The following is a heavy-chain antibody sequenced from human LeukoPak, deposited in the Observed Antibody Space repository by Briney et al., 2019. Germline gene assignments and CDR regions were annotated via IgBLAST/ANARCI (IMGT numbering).Heavy chain of an antibody. Sequence: ASVKVSCKASGYTFTGYYMFWVRQAPGQGLEWMAWINPNSGGTNYAQRFQGRVTLTRDTSIATAYMELSSLKSDDTAVYFYARDLYSSATDLYSSAWTGAFDVWGQGTMVTVSS. CDR1: GYTFTGYY. D-gene: IGHD6-19*01. V-gene: IGHV1-2*02. CDR3: ARDLYSSATDLYSSAWTGAFDV. CDR2: INPNSGGT. J-gene: IGHJ3*01.